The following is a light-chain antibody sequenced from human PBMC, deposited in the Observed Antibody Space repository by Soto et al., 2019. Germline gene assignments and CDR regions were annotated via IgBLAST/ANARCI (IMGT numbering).Light chain of an antibody. CDR3: QQYGSSPWT. CDR2: GAS. V-gene: IGKV3-20*01. CDR1: QSASSSS. J-gene: IGKJ1*01. Sequence: EIVLTQSPGTLSLSPGERATLSGMASQSASSSSLAWYQQIPGQAPRLLIYGASSRATGIPDRFSGSGSGTDFTLTISRLEPADFAVYYCQQYGSSPWTFGQGTKVDIK.